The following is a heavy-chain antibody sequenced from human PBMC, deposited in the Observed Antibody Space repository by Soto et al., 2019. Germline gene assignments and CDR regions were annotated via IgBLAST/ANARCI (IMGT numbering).Heavy chain of an antibody. Sequence: GGSLGPACLASGITFKTRATSCVRKSPWGGLEWVSVTTETDGDRKYADSVRGRFTICRDNSKNTLYLQMSSLRAEDSAVYYCARGSRDSYPGSRIFGLWGRGTRGTVSS. J-gene: IGHJ1*01. D-gene: IGHD3-10*01. CDR1: GITFKTRA. V-gene: IGHV3-23*01. CDR3: ARGSRDSYPGSRIFGL. CDR2: TTETDGDR.